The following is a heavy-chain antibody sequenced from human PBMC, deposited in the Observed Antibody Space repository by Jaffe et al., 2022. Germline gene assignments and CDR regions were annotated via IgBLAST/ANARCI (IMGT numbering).Heavy chain of an antibody. CDR1: GFTFSSYW. Sequence: EVQLVESGGGLVQPGGSLRLSCAASGFTFSSYWMSWVRQAPGKGLEWVANIKQDGSEKYYVDSVKGRFTISRDNAKNSLYLQMNSLRAEDTAVYYCARDEYDYIWGSYRYTGGWFDPWGQGTLVTVSS. J-gene: IGHJ5*02. D-gene: IGHD3-16*02. V-gene: IGHV3-7*01. CDR2: IKQDGSEK. CDR3: ARDEYDYIWGSYRYTGGWFDP.